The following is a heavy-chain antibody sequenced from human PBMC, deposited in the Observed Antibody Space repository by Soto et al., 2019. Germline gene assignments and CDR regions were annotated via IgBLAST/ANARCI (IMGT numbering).Heavy chain of an antibody. CDR1: GYSFTSYW. CDR3: ARLLHTSARPNSPSFDY. J-gene: IGHJ4*02. D-gene: IGHD6-6*01. V-gene: IGHV5-51*03. CDR2: IYPGDSDT. Sequence: EVQLVQSGAEVKKPGESLKISCKGSGYSFTSYWIGWVRQMPGKGLEWMGIIYPGDSDTRYSPSFQGQVTISADKSISTAYLQWSSLKASDTAMYYCARLLHTSARPNSPSFDYWGQGTLVTVSS.